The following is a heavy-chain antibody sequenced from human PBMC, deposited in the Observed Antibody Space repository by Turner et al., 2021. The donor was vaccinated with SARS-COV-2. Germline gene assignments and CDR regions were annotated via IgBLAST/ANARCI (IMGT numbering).Heavy chain of an antibody. CDR2: IIPSLGIT. D-gene: IGHD2-2*01. CDR1: GGTLSSYT. V-gene: IGHV1-69*02. Sequence: QVQLVQSGAEVQKPGSSVKVSCKASGGTLSSYTISWVRQAPGQGLEWMGRIIPSLGITNYAQKFKGRVTITADKSTSTAYMDLNSLRAEDTAVYYCASSGFGEVPFDYWGQGTLVTVSS. J-gene: IGHJ4*02. CDR3: ASSGFGEVPFDY.